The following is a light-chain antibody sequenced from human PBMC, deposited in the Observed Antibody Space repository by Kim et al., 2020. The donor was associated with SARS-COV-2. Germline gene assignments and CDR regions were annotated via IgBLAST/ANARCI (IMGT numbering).Light chain of an antibody. CDR2: EVT. J-gene: IGLJ3*02. V-gene: IGLV2-23*02. CDR3: CSYAGSGTWV. CDR1: SSDVGSYNL. Sequence: QSALTQPASVSGSPGQSITISCTGTSSDVGSYNLVSWYQQHPGKAPKLMIYEVTKRPSGVSNRLSGSKSGNTASLTISGLQAEDEADYFCCSYAGSGTWVFGGGTKLTVL.